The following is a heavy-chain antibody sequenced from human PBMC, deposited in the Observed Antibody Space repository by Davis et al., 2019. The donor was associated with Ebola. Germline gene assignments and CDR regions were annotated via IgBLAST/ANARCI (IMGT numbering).Heavy chain of an antibody. D-gene: IGHD4-17*01. CDR3: ARTPPTVRIFDY. CDR1: GGSFSGYY. Sequence: GSLRLSCAVYGGSFSGYYWSWIRQPPGKGLEWIGEINHSGSTNYNPSLKSRFTISVDTSKNQFSLKLSSVTAADTALYYCARTPPTVRIFDYWGQGTLVTVSS. J-gene: IGHJ4*02. CDR2: INHSGST. V-gene: IGHV4-34*01.